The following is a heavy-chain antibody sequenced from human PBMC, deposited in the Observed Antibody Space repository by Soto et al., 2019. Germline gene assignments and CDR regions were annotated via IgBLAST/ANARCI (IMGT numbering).Heavy chain of an antibody. CDR1: GYTFTSYG. D-gene: IGHD6-6*01. J-gene: IGHJ6*03. Sequence: ASVKVSCKASGYTFTSYGISWVRQAPGQGLEWMGWISAYNGNTNYAQKLQGRVTMTTDTSTSTVYMELSSLRSEDTAVYYCARDTEYSSSFYYYYYYMDVWGKGTTVTVSS. CDR2: ISAYNGNT. CDR3: ARDTEYSSSFYYYYYYMDV. V-gene: IGHV1-18*01.